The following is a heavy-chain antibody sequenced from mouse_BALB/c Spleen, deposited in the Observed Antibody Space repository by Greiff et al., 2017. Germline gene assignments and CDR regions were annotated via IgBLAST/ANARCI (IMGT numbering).Heavy chain of an antibody. CDR1: GYTFTSYR. V-gene: IGHV1-4*01. D-gene: IGHD2-3*01. CDR2: INPSSGYT. Sequence: QVQLQESGAELVRPGASVKMSCKASGYTFTSYRMHWVKQRPGQGLEWIGYINPSSGYTNYNQKFKDKATLTADKSSSTAYMQLSSLTSEDSAVYYCASDGSGVYWGQGTTLTVSS. J-gene: IGHJ2*01. CDR3: ASDGSGVY.